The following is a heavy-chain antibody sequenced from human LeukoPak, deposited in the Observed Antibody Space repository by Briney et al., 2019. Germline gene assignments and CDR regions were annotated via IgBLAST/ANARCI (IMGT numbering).Heavy chain of an antibody. CDR1: GYTFTSYA. V-gene: IGHV1-18*01. Sequence: GASVKVSCKASGYTFTSYAISWVRQAPGQGLEWMGWVSAYNGATKYAQKFQGRVTMATDTPTSTAYMELRSLRSDDTAVYYCARVDLYWDSSGYSQVANDYWGQGTLVTVSS. CDR2: VSAYNGAT. J-gene: IGHJ4*02. D-gene: IGHD3-22*01. CDR3: ARVDLYWDSSGYSQVANDY.